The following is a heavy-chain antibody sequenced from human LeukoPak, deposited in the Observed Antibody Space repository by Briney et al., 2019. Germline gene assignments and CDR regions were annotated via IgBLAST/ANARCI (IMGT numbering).Heavy chain of an antibody. D-gene: IGHD1-26*01. J-gene: IGHJ4*02. CDR3: ARRGKGSYTFDY. Sequence: GASVKVSCKASGYTFSNYGISWVRQAPGQGLEWVGWISSYNATTKYAQKVQGRVTMTTDTSTSTAYMELRSLKSDDTAVYYCARRGKGSYTFDYWGQGTLVTVSS. V-gene: IGHV1-18*01. CDR1: GYTFSNYG. CDR2: ISSYNATT.